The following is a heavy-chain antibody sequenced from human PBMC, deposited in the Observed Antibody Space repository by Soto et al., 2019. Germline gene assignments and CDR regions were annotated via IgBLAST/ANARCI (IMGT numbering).Heavy chain of an antibody. D-gene: IGHD2-2*01. CDR2: IYPGDSDT. Sequence: PGASLKISCKSSGYSFTSYWIGWVRQMPGKGLEWMGIIYPGDSDTRYSPSFQGQVTISADKSISTAYLQWSSLKASDTAMYYCARSESVVPAFDAFDIWGQGTMVTVSS. V-gene: IGHV5-51*01. J-gene: IGHJ3*02. CDR3: ARSESVVPAFDAFDI. CDR1: GYSFTSYW.